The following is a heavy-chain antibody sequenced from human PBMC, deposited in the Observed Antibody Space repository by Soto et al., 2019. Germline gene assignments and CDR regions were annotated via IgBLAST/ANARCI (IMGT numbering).Heavy chain of an antibody. CDR1: GGSFSGYY. CDR3: ARGGIVVVPAARRFDP. CDR2: INHSGST. V-gene: IGHV4-34*01. Sequence: QVQLQQWGAGLLKPSETLSLTCAVYGGSFSGYYWSWIRQPPGKGLEWIGEINHSGSTNYNPSLKSRVTISVDTSKNHFSLKLSSVTAADTAVYYCARGGIVVVPAARRFDPWGQGTLVTVSS. J-gene: IGHJ5*02. D-gene: IGHD2-2*01.